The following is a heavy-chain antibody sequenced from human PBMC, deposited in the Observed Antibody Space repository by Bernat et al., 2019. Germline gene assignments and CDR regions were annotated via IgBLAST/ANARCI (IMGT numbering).Heavy chain of an antibody. V-gene: IGHV3-30-3*01. D-gene: IGHD3-10*01. Sequence: QVQLVESGGGVVQPGRSLRLSSAASGFTFSSYAMHWVRQAPGKGLEWVAVISYDGSNKYYADSVKGRFTISRDNSKNTLYLQMNSLRAEDTAVYYCARDPVTMFRGPSVGYFDYWGQGTLVTVAS. J-gene: IGHJ4*02. CDR2: ISYDGSNK. CDR3: ARDPVTMFRGPSVGYFDY. CDR1: GFTFSSYA.